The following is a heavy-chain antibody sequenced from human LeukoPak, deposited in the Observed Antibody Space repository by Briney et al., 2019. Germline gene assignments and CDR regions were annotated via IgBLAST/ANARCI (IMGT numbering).Heavy chain of an antibody. J-gene: IGHJ4*02. CDR1: GGSISSYY. CDR3: ARGDTIFGASYYFDY. D-gene: IGHD3-3*01. CDR2: IYYSGST. Sequence: TPSETLSLTCTVSGGSISSYYWTWIRQPPGKGLEWIGYIYYSGSTNYNPSLKSRVTISVDTSKNQFSLKLSSVTAADTAVYYCARGDTIFGASYYFDYWGQGTLVTVSS. V-gene: IGHV4-59*08.